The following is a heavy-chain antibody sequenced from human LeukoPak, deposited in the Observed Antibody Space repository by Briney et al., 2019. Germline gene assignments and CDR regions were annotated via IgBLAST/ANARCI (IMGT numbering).Heavy chain of an antibody. CDR1: GFTFSSYW. V-gene: IGHV3-74*01. Sequence: GGSLRLSCAASGFTFSSYWMHWVRQAPGKGLVWVSLINSDGSSTRYADSVKGRFTISRDNAKKSLYLQINSLRVEDTGVYYCASWGEGALDNWGQGTLVTVSS. J-gene: IGHJ4*02. D-gene: IGHD1-26*01. CDR3: ASWGEGALDN. CDR2: INSDGSST.